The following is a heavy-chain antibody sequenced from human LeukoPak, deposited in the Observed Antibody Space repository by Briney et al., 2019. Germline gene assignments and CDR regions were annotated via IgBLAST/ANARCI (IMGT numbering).Heavy chain of an antibody. CDR1: GFTFSSYA. J-gene: IGHJ4*02. V-gene: IGHV3-23*01. D-gene: IGHD3-22*01. Sequence: GGSLRLSCAASGFTFSSYAMSWVRQAPGEGLEWVSAISGSGGSTYYADSVKGRFTISRDNSKNTLYLQMNSLRAEDTAVYYCAKAQRDYDSSETYYFDYWGQGTLVTVSS. CDR2: ISGSGGST. CDR3: AKAQRDYDSSETYYFDY.